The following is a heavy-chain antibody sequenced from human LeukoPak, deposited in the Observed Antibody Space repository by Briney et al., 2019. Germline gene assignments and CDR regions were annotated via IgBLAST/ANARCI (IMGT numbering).Heavy chain of an antibody. CDR3: ASSPPYCSGGSCYLFDY. CDR2: IIPIFGTA. V-gene: IGHV1-69*13. D-gene: IGHD2-15*01. CDR1: GGTFSSYA. J-gene: IGHJ4*02. Sequence: SVKVSCKASGGTFSSYAISWVRQAPGQGLEWMGGIIPIFGTANYAHKFQGRVTITADESTSTAYMELSSLRSEDTAVYYCASSPPYCSGGSCYLFDYWGQGTLVTVSS.